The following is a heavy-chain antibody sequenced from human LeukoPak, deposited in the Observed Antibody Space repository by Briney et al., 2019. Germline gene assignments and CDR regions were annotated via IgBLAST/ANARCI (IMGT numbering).Heavy chain of an antibody. Sequence: GGSLRLSCAASGFTFSTYWMHWVRQAPGKGLVWVSLINSGGDDTRNAYSVRGGFTISRDTAKNTLYLQMSSLRAVVTAVYYCARRIGYSSGHSAVYYFDYWGQGTLVTVSS. CDR1: GFTFSTYW. J-gene: IGHJ4*02. D-gene: IGHD6-19*01. CDR2: INSGGDDT. V-gene: IGHV3-74*01. CDR3: ARRIGYSSGHSAVYYFDY.